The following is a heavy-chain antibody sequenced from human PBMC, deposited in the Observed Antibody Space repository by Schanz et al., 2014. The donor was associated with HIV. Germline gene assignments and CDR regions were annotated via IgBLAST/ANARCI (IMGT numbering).Heavy chain of an antibody. D-gene: IGHD1-20*01. CDR1: GFTFSNHG. CDR3: ARDYHWNWFDP. V-gene: IGHV3-23*04. Sequence: VQLVESRGGVVQPGRSLRLSCAASGFTFSNHGMNWVRQAPGKGLEWVSAISGSGGSTYYADSVKGRFTISRDNSKNTLYLQMNSLRAEDTAVYYCARDYHWNWFDPWGQGTLVTVSS. J-gene: IGHJ5*02. CDR2: ISGSGGST.